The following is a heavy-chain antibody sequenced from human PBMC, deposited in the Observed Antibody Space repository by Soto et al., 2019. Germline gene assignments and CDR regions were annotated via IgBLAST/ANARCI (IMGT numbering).Heavy chain of an antibody. CDR1: GGSISSSNW. CDR2: IYHSGST. J-gene: IGHJ6*02. V-gene: IGHV4-4*02. CDR3: ARGAEMAGTNDYYYGMDV. Sequence: SETLSLTCAVSGGSISSSNWWSWVRQPPGKGLECIWEIYHSGSTNYNPSLKSRVTISVDKSKNQFSLKLSSVTAADTAVYHCARGAEMAGTNDYYYGMDVWGQGTTVTVSS. D-gene: IGHD6-19*01.